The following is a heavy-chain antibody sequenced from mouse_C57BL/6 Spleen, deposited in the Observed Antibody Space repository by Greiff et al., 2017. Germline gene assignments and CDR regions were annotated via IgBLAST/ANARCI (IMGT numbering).Heavy chain of an antibody. J-gene: IGHJ2*01. CDR2: INPSSGYT. Sequence: VNVVESGAELAKPGASVKLSCKASGYTFTSYWMHWVKQRPGQGLEWIGYINPSSGYTKYNQKFKDKATLTADKSSSTAYMQLSSLTYEDSAVYYCARDDYSNYVHFDYWGQGTTLTVSS. CDR1: GYTFTSYW. D-gene: IGHD2-5*01. CDR3: ARDDYSNYVHFDY. V-gene: IGHV1-7*01.